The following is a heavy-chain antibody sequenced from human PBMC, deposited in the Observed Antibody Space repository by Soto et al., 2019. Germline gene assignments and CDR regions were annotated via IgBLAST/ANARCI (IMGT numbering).Heavy chain of an antibody. D-gene: IGHD2-15*01. J-gene: IGHJ4*02. CDR1: GFTFSSYA. Sequence: DVQLLESGGGLVQPEGSLRLSCAASGFTFSSYAMGWVRQGPGKGLEWVAVVSIGGSTHYADSVRGRVTISRDNSKNTLSLQMNSLTAEATAVYFCAKRRGAGGHFDYWGQGALVNVSS. CDR3: AKRRGAGGHFDY. CDR2: VSIGGST. V-gene: IGHV3-23*01.